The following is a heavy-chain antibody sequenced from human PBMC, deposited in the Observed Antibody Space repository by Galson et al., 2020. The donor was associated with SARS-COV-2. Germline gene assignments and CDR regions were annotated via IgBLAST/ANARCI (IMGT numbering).Heavy chain of an antibody. CDR2: IWYDGSNK. CDR1: GFTFSSYG. J-gene: IGHJ6*02. V-gene: IGHV3-33*01. CDR3: AREYSGSYYPWDYCYGMDV. D-gene: IGHD1-26*01. Sequence: GGSLRLSCAASGFTFSSYGMHWVRQAPGKGLEWVAVIWYDGSNKYYADSVKGRFTISRDNSKNTLYLQMNSLRAEDTAVYYCAREYSGSYYPWDYCYGMDVWGQGTTVTVSS.